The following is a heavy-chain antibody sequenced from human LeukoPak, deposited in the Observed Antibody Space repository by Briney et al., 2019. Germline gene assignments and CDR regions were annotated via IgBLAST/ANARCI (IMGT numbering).Heavy chain of an antibody. V-gene: IGHV1-18*01. D-gene: IGHD3-9*01. CDR2: ISVYNGDT. CDR1: GYTFTSYG. J-gene: IGHJ4*02. Sequence: GASVMVSCKASGYTFTSYGISWVRQAPGQGLEWMGWISVYNGDTNYAQNFQDRVTMTTDTSTSTAYMKLRSLRSDDTALYYCARDRPVYYDILTGHAVDYWGQGTLVTVSS. CDR3: ARDRPVYYDILTGHAVDY.